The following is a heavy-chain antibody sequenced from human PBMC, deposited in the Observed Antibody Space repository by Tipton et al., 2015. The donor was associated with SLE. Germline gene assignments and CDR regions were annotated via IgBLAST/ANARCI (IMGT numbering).Heavy chain of an antibody. CDR2: IYYSGST. V-gene: IGHV4-59*01. D-gene: IGHD6-19*01. CDR1: GGSISSYY. Sequence: TLSLTCTVSGGSISSYYWSWIRQPPGKGLEWIGYIYYSGSTNYNPSLKSRVTISVDTSKNQFSLNVSSVTAADTAVYYCARDRGSGWPFDYWGQGTLVTVSS. J-gene: IGHJ4*02. CDR3: ARDRGSGWPFDY.